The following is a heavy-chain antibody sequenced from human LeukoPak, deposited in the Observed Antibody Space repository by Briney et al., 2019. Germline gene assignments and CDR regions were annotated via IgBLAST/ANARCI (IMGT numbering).Heavy chain of an antibody. CDR2: INPSGGST. Sequence: ASVKVSCKASGYTFTSYYMHWVRQAPRQGLEGMGIINPSGGSTSYAQKFQGRVTMTGDMSTSTVYMELSSLRSEDTAVYYCAREVSCSSTSCPPPMTNWFDPWGQGTLVTVSS. V-gene: IGHV1-46*01. J-gene: IGHJ5*02. CDR3: AREVSCSSTSCPPPMTNWFDP. CDR1: GYTFTSYY. D-gene: IGHD2-2*01.